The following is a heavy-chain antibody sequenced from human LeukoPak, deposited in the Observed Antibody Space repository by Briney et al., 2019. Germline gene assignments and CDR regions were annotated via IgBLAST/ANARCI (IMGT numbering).Heavy chain of an antibody. Sequence: PGGSLRLSCEGSGFTFSSHAMSWVRQAPGKGLEWVSVISGSSSTTYYADSVKGRFSISRDNSKNTLFLQMNSLRDEDTAIYYCARAQAVAGTGGFDPWGQGTLVTVSS. J-gene: IGHJ5*02. CDR2: ISGSSSTT. CDR3: ARAQAVAGTGGFDP. D-gene: IGHD6-19*01. CDR1: GFTFSSHA. V-gene: IGHV3-23*01.